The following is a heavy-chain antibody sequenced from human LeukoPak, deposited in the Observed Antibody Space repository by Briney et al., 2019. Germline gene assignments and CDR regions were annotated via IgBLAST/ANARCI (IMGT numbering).Heavy chain of an antibody. Sequence: SVKISCKASGYTFTGYYMHWVRQAPGQGLEWMGRIIPIFGTANYAQKFQGRVTITTDESTSTAYMELSSLRSEDTAVYYCARGDDYGDYGTDNWGQGTLVTVSS. J-gene: IGHJ4*02. CDR2: IIPIFGTA. D-gene: IGHD4-17*01. CDR3: ARGDDYGDYGTDN. V-gene: IGHV1-69*05. CDR1: GYTFTGYY.